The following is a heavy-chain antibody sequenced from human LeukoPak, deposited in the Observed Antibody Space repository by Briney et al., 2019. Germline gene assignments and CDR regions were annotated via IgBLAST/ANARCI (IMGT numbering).Heavy chain of an antibody. D-gene: IGHD6-19*01. CDR2: ISSSGSTI. CDR3: ARDRLTSSYYYGMDV. CDR1: GFTFNSYE. Sequence: GGSLRLSCAASGFTFNSYEMNWVRQAPGKGREGVLYISSSGSTIYYAGSVKGRFTISRDNAKNSLYLQMNSLRAEDTAVYYCARDRLTSSYYYGMDVWGKGTTVTVSS. V-gene: IGHV3-48*03. J-gene: IGHJ6*04.